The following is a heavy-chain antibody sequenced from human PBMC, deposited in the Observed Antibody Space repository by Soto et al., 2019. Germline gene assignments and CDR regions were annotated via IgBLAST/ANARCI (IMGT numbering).Heavy chain of an antibody. J-gene: IGHJ3*02. Sequence: PGGSLRLSCVASGFTFSTFSLHWVRQAPGKGLQWVADISYDGANQYYADFVQGRFTISRDNSKNILFLQMNSLSAEDTAVYYCAKPQRERQLVDAFDIWGQGTKVTVSS. CDR1: GFTFSTFS. D-gene: IGHD2-2*01. CDR3: AKPQRERQLVDAFDI. V-gene: IGHV3-30-3*02. CDR2: ISYDGANQ.